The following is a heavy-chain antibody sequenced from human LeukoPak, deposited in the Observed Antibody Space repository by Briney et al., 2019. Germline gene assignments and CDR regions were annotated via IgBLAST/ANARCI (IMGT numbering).Heavy chain of an antibody. CDR2: ISYDGSNK. CDR1: GFTFSSYA. D-gene: IGHD6-6*01. CDR3: AKDVGQLVRQYYFDY. Sequence: PGGSLRLSCAASGFTFSSYAMHWVRQAPGKGLEWVAVISYDGSNKYYADSVKGRFTISRDNSKNTLYLQMNSLRAEDTAVYYCAKDVGQLVRQYYFDYWGQGTLVTVSS. J-gene: IGHJ4*02. V-gene: IGHV3-30-3*01.